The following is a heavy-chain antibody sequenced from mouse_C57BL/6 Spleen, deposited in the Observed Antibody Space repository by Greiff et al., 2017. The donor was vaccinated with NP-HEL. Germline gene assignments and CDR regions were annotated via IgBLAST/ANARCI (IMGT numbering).Heavy chain of an antibody. D-gene: IGHD2-4*01. J-gene: IGHJ4*01. Sequence: EVKVVESGGGLVQPGGSLKLSCAASGFTFSDYYMYWVRQTPEKRLEWVAYISNGGGSTYYPDTVKGRFTISRDNAKNTLYLQMSRLKYEDTAKYYCARLGYDYDAYYAMDYWGQGTSVTVSS. CDR2: ISNGGGST. CDR1: GFTFSDYY. CDR3: ARLGYDYDAYYAMDY. V-gene: IGHV5-12*01.